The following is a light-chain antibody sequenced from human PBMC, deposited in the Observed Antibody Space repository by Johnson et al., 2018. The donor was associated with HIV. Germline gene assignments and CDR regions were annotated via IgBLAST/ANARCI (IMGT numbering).Light chain of an antibody. CDR1: SSNIGNNF. CDR3: GTWDNSLSAGV. J-gene: IGLJ1*01. Sequence: QSVLTQPPSVSAAPGQRVTISCFGSSSNIGNNFVSWYQQFPGTAPKLLIYDNNKRPSGIPDRFSGSKSGTSATLDISGLQTGDEADYYCGTWDNSLSAGVFGSGTKVTVL. CDR2: DNN. V-gene: IGLV1-51*01.